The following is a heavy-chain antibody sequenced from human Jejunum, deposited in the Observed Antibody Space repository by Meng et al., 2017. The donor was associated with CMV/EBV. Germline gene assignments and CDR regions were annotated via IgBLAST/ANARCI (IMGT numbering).Heavy chain of an antibody. CDR2: ITGSGSRT. V-gene: IGHV3-23*01. CDR1: GFGFRNFD. D-gene: IGHD6-6*01. J-gene: IGHJ4*02. Sequence: PGGSLRLSCAASGFGFRNFDMSWARQAPGKGLEWVATITGSGSRTHYADSVKGRFTISRDNSKNTLYLQINSLRVEDTAIYYCDASDYWGQGTLVTVSS. CDR3: DASDY.